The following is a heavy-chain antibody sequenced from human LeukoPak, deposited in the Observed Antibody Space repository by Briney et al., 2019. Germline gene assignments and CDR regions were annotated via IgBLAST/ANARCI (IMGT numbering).Heavy chain of an antibody. D-gene: IGHD1-26*01. Sequence: PSETLSLTCTVSGGSISSYYWSWIRQPPGKGLEWIGYIYYSGSTNYNPSLKSRVTISVDTSKNQFSLKLSSVTAADTAVYYCARVRSHLIVGANSYSWGQGTLVTVSS. CDR1: GGSISSYY. J-gene: IGHJ5*02. CDR3: ARVRSHLIVGANSYS. CDR2: IYYSGST. V-gene: IGHV4-59*08.